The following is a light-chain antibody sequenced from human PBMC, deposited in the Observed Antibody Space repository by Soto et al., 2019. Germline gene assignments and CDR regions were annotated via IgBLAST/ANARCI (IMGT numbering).Light chain of an antibody. Sequence: EIVLTQSPATLSLSPGERATLSCRTSQSVSKYFAWYQQNPGRAPRLLIYDASSRATGIPARFIGSGSGTDFTLTISSLEPEDFAIYYCQQRSNWPITFCQGTRLEIK. V-gene: IGKV3-11*01. J-gene: IGKJ5*01. CDR2: DAS. CDR1: QSVSKY. CDR3: QQRSNWPIT.